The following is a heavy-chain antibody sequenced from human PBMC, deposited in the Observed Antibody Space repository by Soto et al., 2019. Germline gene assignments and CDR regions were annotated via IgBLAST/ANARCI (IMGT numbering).Heavy chain of an antibody. V-gene: IGHV4-59*08. CDR2: IYYSGST. CDR3: ARQGSSGWFFGDAFDI. D-gene: IGHD6-19*01. J-gene: IGHJ3*02. CDR1: GGSISSYY. Sequence: SETLSLTCTVSGGSISSYYWSWIRQPPGNGLVWFGFIYYSGSTNYTPSFKSRFTISVDTSKTHFSLKLSSVTAADTAFFYCARQGSSGWFFGDAFDIWGQGTMVTVSS.